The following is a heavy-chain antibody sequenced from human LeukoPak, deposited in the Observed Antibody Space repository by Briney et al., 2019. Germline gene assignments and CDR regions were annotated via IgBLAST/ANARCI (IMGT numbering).Heavy chain of an antibody. D-gene: IGHD6-13*01. CDR2: IYYSGST. Sequence: AETLSLTCTGSGGSLSSYYWSWIRQPPGKGLEWIGYIYYSGSTNYNPSLKSRVTISVDTSKNQFSLKLSSVTAADTAVYYCARCIAAAGTFAAYYGMDVWGQGTTVTVSS. CDR3: ARCIAAAGTFAAYYGMDV. CDR1: GGSLSSYY. V-gene: IGHV4-59*01. J-gene: IGHJ6*02.